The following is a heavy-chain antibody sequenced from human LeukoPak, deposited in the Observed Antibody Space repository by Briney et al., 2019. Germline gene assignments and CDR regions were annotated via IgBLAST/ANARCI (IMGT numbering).Heavy chain of an antibody. CDR2: ISAYNGNT. J-gene: IGHJ4*02. D-gene: IGHD1-26*01. V-gene: IGHV1-18*01. CDR3: ASGSGSYPGDY. Sequence: ASVKVSCKASGYTFTNFGISWVRQAPGQGLEWMGWISAYNGNTDYAEKLQGRVTVTRDTSTSTVYMELRSLRSDDTAVYYCASGSGSYPGDYWGQRTLVTVSS. CDR1: GYTFTNFG.